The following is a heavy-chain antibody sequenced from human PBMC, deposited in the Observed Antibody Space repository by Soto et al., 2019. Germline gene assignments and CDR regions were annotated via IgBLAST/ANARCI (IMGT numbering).Heavy chain of an antibody. Sequence: SETLSLTCTVSGGSISSGDYYWSWIRQPPGKGLEWIGYIYYSGSTYYNPSLKSRVTISVDTSKNQFSLKLSSVTAADTAVYYCARDSWVTSPSKFDYWGQGTLVTVSS. V-gene: IGHV4-30-4*01. D-gene: IGHD4-17*01. CDR2: IYYSGST. CDR3: ARDSWVTSPSKFDY. CDR1: GGSISSGDYY. J-gene: IGHJ4*02.